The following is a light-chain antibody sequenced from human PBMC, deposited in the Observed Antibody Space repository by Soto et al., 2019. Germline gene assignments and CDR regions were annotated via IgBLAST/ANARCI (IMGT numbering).Light chain of an antibody. V-gene: IGKV3-20*01. CDR3: QQYCGSPRR. CDR1: QSISSNF. J-gene: IGKJ1*01. Sequence: IVLTQSPGTLSFSPGEGATLSCRASQSISSNFLAWYQQKRGQAPRLLIHGASNRATGIPDRFSGSGPGKDFTLTITRLEPEDFAVYYCQQYCGSPRRFGKGTKVDI. CDR2: GAS.